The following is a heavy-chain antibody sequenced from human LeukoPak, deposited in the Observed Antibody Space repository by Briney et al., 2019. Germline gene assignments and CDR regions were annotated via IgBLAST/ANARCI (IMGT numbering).Heavy chain of an antibody. Sequence: SETLSLTCTVSGESIRSSTYYWGWIRQPPGKGLEWIGGIHSSGSTYYNPSLKSRVTISVDTSRNQFSLKLSSVSAVDTAVYYCSRTAYWGQGTLVTVSS. CDR1: GESIRSSTYY. CDR2: IHSSGST. CDR3: SRTAY. J-gene: IGHJ4*02. V-gene: IGHV4-39*01.